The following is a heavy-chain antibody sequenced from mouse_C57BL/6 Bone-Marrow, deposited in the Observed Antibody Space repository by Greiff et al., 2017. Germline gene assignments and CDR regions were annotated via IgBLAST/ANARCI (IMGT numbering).Heavy chain of an antibody. CDR3: ARLNWDYAMDD. D-gene: IGHD4-1*01. CDR2: ISDGGSYT. CDR1: GFTFSSYA. Sequence: EVKLMESGGGLVKPGGSLKLSCAASGFTFSSYAMSWVRQTPEKRLEWVATISDGGSYTYYPDNVKGRFTISRDNAKNNLYLQMSHLKSEDTARYYCARLNWDYAMDDWGQGTSVTVSS. V-gene: IGHV5-4*03. J-gene: IGHJ4*01.